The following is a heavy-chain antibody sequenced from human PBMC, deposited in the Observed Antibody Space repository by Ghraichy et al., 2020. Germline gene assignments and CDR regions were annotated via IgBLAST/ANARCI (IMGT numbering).Heavy chain of an antibody. D-gene: IGHD2-2*01. CDR2: ISAYNADT. J-gene: IGHJ2*01. Sequence: ASVKVSCKASGYKFIKYGISWVRQAPGQGLEWMGWISAYNADTNYAQNLQGRVTMSADTSTSTAYMELRSLRSDDTAVYFCARDGCSSTMCHMRGRWFFDLWGRGTLVTVSS. CDR3: ARDGCSSTMCHMRGRWFFDL. V-gene: IGHV1-18*04. CDR1: GYKFIKYG.